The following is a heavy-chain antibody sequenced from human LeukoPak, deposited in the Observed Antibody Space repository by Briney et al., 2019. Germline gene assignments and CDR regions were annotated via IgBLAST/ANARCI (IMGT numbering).Heavy chain of an antibody. D-gene: IGHD5-12*01. CDR1: GFTFSSYA. CDR2: ISGSGGST. Sequence: GGSLRLSCAASGFTFSSYAVSWVRQAPGKGLEWVSDISGSGGSTYYADSVKGRFAISRDNSKNTLYLQMNSLRAEDTAVYYCAKAVGYDPRYYFDYWGQGTLVTVSS. J-gene: IGHJ4*02. CDR3: AKAVGYDPRYYFDY. V-gene: IGHV3-23*01.